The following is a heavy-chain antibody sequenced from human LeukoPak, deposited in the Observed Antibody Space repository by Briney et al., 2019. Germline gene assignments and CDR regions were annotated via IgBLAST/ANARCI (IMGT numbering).Heavy chain of an antibody. CDR1: GGTFSSYA. CDR2: IIPIFGTA. CDR3: AREEEYQLPSPYYYYYMDV. J-gene: IGHJ6*03. V-gene: IGHV1-69*13. Sequence: PVKVSCKASGGTFSSYAISWVRQAPGQGLEWMGGIIPIFGTANYAQKFQGRVTITADESTSTAYMELSSLRSEDTAVYYCAREEEYQLPSPYYYYYMDVWGKGTTVTVS. D-gene: IGHD2-2*01.